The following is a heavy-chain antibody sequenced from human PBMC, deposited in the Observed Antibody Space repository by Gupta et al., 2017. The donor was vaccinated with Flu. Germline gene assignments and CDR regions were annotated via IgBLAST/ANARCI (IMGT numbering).Heavy chain of an antibody. J-gene: IGHJ4*02. Sequence: QVTLKESGPVLVKPTETLTLTCTVSGFSLSNARMGVSWIRQPPGKALEWLAHIFSNDEKSYSTSLRRRLTSSKDTSRSQVVLTMTNMDPVDTATYYCARIITYQGYDFGSGSYFYFDYWGQGTLVTVS. CDR1: GFSLSNARMG. V-gene: IGHV2-26*01. CDR2: IFSNDEK. D-gene: IGHD3-3*01. CDR3: ARIITYQGYDFGSGSYFYFDY.